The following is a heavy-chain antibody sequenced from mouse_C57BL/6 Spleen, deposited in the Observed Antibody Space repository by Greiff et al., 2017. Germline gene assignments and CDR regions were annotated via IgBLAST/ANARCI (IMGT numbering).Heavy chain of an antibody. V-gene: IGHV8-12*01. D-gene: IGHD2-4*01. CDR2: IYWDDDK. J-gene: IGHJ1*03. Sequence: QVTLKECGPGILQSSQTLSLTCSFSGFSLSTSGMGVSWIRQPSGKGLEWLAHIYWDDDKRYNPSLKSRLTISKDTSRNQVFLKITSVDTADTATYYCARREEYYDYDAYFDVWGTGTTVTVSS. CDR1: GFSLSTSGMG. CDR3: ARREEYYDYDAYFDV.